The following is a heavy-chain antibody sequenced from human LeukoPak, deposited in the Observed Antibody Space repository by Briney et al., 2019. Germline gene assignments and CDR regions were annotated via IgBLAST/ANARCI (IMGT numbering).Heavy chain of an antibody. D-gene: IGHD3-10*01. J-gene: IGHJ4*02. CDR2: IIPIFGTA. CDR1: GGTFSSYA. V-gene: IGHV1-69*13. Sequence: GASVKVSCKASGGTFSSYAISWVRQAPGQGLEWMGGIIPIFGTANYAQKFQGRVTITADESTSTAYMELSSLRPEDTAVYYCASARTYYYGSGSPSLFVYWGQGTLVTVSS. CDR3: ASARTYYYGSGSPSLFVY.